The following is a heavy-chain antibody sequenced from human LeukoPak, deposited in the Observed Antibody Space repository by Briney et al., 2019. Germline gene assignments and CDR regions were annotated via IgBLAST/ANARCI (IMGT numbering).Heavy chain of an antibody. Sequence: GGSLRLSCAASGFTVSSNYMSWVRQAPGKGLEWVSVIYTVGTTNYADSVKGRFTISRDNSKNMVYLQMNSLRAEDTAVYYCARVTIFGVGLDYWGHGIMVTDSS. CDR1: GFTVSSNY. D-gene: IGHD3-3*01. CDR3: ARVTIFGVGLDY. J-gene: IGHJ4*01. CDR2: IYTVGTT. V-gene: IGHV3-66*01.